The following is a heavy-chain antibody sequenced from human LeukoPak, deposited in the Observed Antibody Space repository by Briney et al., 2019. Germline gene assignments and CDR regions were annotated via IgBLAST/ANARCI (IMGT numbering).Heavy chain of an antibody. CDR1: GFTFSSFA. J-gene: IGHJ4*02. CDR2: ISGSDST. Sequence: PGGSLRLSCAASGFTFSSFAMSWVRQAPGKGLEWVSAISGSDSTCYADSVKGRFTISRDNSKNTLYLQMNSPRAEDTAIYYCAKGVRFLDWWILDYWGQGSLVTVSS. D-gene: IGHD3-9*01. CDR3: AKGVRFLDWWILDY. V-gene: IGHV3-23*01.